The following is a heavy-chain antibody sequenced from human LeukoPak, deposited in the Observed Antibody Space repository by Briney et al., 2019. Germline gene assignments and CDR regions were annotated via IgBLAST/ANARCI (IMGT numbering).Heavy chain of an antibody. V-gene: IGHV5-51*01. D-gene: IGHD6-13*01. CDR2: IYPGDSDT. CDR1: GYSFTSYW. CDR3: ARGFASIAAAPYYYGMDV. Sequence: GESLKISCKGSGYSFTSYWIGWVRQMPGKGLEWMGIIYPGDSDTRYSPSFQGQVTISADKSISTAYLQWSSLKASDTAMYYCARGFASIAAAPYYYGMDVWGQGTTVTVSS. J-gene: IGHJ6*02.